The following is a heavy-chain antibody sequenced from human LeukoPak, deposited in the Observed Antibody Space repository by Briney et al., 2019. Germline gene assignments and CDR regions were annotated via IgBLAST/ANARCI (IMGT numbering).Heavy chain of an antibody. CDR2: ISSSGSTI. D-gene: IGHD3-10*01. J-gene: IGHJ3*02. V-gene: IGHV3-48*03. CDR1: GFTFSSYE. Sequence: SGGSLRLSCAASGFTFSSYEMNWVRQAPGKGLKWVSYISSSGSTIYYADSVKGRFTISRDNAKNSLYLQMNSLRAEDTAVYYCAGRPDYYGSDSDAFDIWGQGTMVTVSS. CDR3: AGRPDYYGSDSDAFDI.